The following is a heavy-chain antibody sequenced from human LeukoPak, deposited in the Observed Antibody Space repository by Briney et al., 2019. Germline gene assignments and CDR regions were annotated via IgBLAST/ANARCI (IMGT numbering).Heavy chain of an antibody. Sequence: SETLSLTCTVSGGSISSYYWSRIRQPPGKGLEWIGYIYYSGSTNYNPSLKSRVTISVDTSKNQFSLKLSSVTAADTAVYYCARLRYSSGWTDAFDIWGQGTMVTVSS. CDR2: IYYSGST. J-gene: IGHJ3*02. D-gene: IGHD6-19*01. V-gene: IGHV4-59*08. CDR3: ARLRYSSGWTDAFDI. CDR1: GGSISSYY.